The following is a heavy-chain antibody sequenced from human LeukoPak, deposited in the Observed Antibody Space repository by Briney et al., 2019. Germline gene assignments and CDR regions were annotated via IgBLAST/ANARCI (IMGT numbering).Heavy chain of an antibody. J-gene: IGHJ4*02. V-gene: IGHV1-18*01. CDR3: TKEASEGSRFSYGYFHE. CDR1: GYTFISYG. D-gene: IGHD5-18*01. CDR2: ISPYNGNT. Sequence: ASVKVSCKASGYTFISYGINWVRQAPGQGLEWTGWISPYNGNTNYPQKFQGRVTMTTDTSTGTTSMELKSLGSDDTAVYYCTKEASEGSRFSYGYFHEWGQGTLVTVSS.